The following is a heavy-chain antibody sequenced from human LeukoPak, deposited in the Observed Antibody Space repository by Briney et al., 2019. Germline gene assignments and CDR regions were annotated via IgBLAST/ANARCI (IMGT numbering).Heavy chain of an antibody. Sequence: GGSLRLSCAASGFIFSSYGMHWVRQAPGKGLEWVAVIWYDGSNKYFADSVKGRFTISRDNSKNTLYLQMNSLRAEDTAVYYCARQRTGAAGSPFDYWGQGTLVTVSS. CDR3: ARQRTGAAGSPFDY. J-gene: IGHJ4*02. CDR1: GFIFSSYG. V-gene: IGHV3-33*01. CDR2: IWYDGSNK. D-gene: IGHD1-26*01.